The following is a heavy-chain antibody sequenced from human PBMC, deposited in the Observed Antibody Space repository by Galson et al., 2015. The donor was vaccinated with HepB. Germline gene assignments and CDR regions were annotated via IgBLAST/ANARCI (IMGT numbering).Heavy chain of an antibody. CDR2: INPNSGGT. Sequence: SVKVSCKASGYTFTGYYMHWVRQAPGQGLEWMGWINPNSGGTNYAQKFQGRVTMTRDTSISTAYMELSRLRSDDTAVYYCAREGLPAAIGWFDPWGQGTLVTVSS. CDR1: GYTFTGYY. CDR3: AREGLPAAIGWFDP. D-gene: IGHD2-2*01. J-gene: IGHJ5*02. V-gene: IGHV1-2*02.